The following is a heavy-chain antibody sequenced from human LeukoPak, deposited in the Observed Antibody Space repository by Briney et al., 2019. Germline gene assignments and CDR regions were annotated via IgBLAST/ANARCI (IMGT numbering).Heavy chain of an antibody. D-gene: IGHD1-26*01. Sequence: SVKVSCKASGSTFSRSAISWVRQAPGQGREWMGGVIPILGTTNYTQRFEDRVSITSDDSTSTSYMEFRNLRSVDTAVYYCARDDGSATMGFDSWGQGTLVTVSS. V-gene: IGHV1-69*01. CDR2: VIPILGTT. CDR3: ARDDGSATMGFDS. CDR1: GSTFSRSA. J-gene: IGHJ4*02.